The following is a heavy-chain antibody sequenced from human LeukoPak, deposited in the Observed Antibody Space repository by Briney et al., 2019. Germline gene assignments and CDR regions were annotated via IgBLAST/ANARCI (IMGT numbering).Heavy chain of an antibody. CDR3: ATPDVVVPAAITLGY. CDR1: GFTFSSYA. D-gene: IGHD2-2*01. CDR2: VSGSGGST. V-gene: IGHV3-23*01. Sequence: GGSLRLSCAASGFTFSSYAMSWVRQAPGKGLEWVSAVSGSGGSTYYADSVKGRFTISRDNSKNTLYLQMNSLRAEDTAVYYCATPDVVVPAAITLGYWGQGTLVTVSS. J-gene: IGHJ4*02.